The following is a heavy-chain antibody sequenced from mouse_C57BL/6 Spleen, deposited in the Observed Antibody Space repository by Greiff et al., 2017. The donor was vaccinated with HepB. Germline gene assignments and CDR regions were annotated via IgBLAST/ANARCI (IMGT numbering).Heavy chain of an antibody. V-gene: IGHV1-64*01. CDR3: AREYDYGYYFDY. Sequence: QVQLQQPGAELVKPGASVKLSCKASGYTFTSYWMHWVKQRPGQGLEWIGMIHPNSGSTNYNEKFKSKATLTVDKSSSTAYMQLSSLTSEDSAVYYCAREYDYGYYFDYWGQGTTLTVSS. J-gene: IGHJ2*01. CDR2: IHPNSGST. D-gene: IGHD2-4*01. CDR1: GYTFTSYW.